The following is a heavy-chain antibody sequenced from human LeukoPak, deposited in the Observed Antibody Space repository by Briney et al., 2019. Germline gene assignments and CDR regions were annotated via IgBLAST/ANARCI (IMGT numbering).Heavy chain of an antibody. CDR2: ISGSGGST. Sequence: GGSLRLSCAASGFTFTSFGMGWVRQAPGKGLQWVSAISGSGGSTQYADSVKGRFTISRDKSKNTLYLQMNSLRAEDTAVYYCARRGRGRVLTGYRYWYFDLWGRGTLVTVSS. D-gene: IGHD3-9*01. CDR1: GFTFTSFG. J-gene: IGHJ2*01. V-gene: IGHV3-23*01. CDR3: ARRGRGRVLTGYRYWYFDL.